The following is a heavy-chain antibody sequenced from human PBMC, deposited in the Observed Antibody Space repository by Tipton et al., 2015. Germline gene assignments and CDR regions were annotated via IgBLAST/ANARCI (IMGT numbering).Heavy chain of an antibody. J-gene: IGHJ4*02. CDR3: ARHGWLQPFHF. D-gene: IGHD5-24*01. CDR2: IYSGDSDA. Sequence: VQLVQSGAVVKKPGESLKISCKGSEDIFRSYWIGWVRQMPGKGLEWMGIIYSGDSDAKYSPSFEGQVTISADKSISTAYLQWNSLEASDTAIYYCARHGWLQPFHFWGQGTLVTVSS. V-gene: IGHV5-51*01. CDR1: EDIFRSYW.